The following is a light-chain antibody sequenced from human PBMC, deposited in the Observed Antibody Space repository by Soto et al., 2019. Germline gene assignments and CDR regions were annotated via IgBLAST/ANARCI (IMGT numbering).Light chain of an antibody. CDR2: AAS. Sequence: DIQMTQSPSSLSASVGDRVTITCRASQSISSYLNWYQQKPGKAPKLLIYAASSLQSGGPSRFSGSGAGTDFTLTISSLQPEDFATDYCQQSYSTSITFGQGTRLEIK. J-gene: IGKJ5*01. CDR3: QQSYSTSIT. V-gene: IGKV1-39*01. CDR1: QSISSY.